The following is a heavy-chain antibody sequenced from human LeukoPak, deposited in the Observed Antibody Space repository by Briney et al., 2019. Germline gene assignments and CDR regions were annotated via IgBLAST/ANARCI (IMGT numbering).Heavy chain of an antibody. CDR2: ISASGDAL. D-gene: IGHD6-13*01. J-gene: IGHJ4*02. CDR3: ARDIAAGTRWVFDY. Sequence: GGSLRLSCAASGFTFRTYAMSWVRQDPEKGLEWVSSISASGDALYYVDSVKGRFTISRDNSKNTLYLQMNSLRAEDTAVYYCARDIAAGTRWVFDYWGQGTLVTVSS. CDR1: GFTFRTYA. V-gene: IGHV3-23*01.